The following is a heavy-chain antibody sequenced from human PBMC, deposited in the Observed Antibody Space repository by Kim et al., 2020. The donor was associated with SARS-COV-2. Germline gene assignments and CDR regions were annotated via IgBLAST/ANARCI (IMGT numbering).Heavy chain of an antibody. D-gene: IGHD3-16*02. CDR1: GFTFDDYA. V-gene: IGHV3-43D*03. CDR2: ISWDGGST. CDR3: AKDILPYRLGELSLGIDY. J-gene: IGHJ4*02. Sequence: GGSLRLSCAASGFTFDDYAMHWVRQAPGKGLEWVSLISWDGGSTYYADSVKGRFTISRDNSKNSLYLQMNSLRAEDTALYYCAKDILPYRLGELSLGIDYWGQGTLVTVSS.